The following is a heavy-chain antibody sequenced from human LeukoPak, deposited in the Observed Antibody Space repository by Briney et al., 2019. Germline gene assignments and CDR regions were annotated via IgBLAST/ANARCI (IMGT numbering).Heavy chain of an antibody. J-gene: IGHJ4*02. CDR1: GFTFSRYT. Sequence: GGSLRLSCAASGFTFSRYTMNWVRQAPGKGLEWVSSISSSGYYIYQADSVKGRFTISRDNAKNSLYLQMNSLRAEDTAVYYCAREARYCSSSSCDYSDYWGQGTLVTVSS. V-gene: IGHV3-21*01. CDR2: ISSSGYYI. CDR3: AREARYCSSSSCDYSDY. D-gene: IGHD2-2*01.